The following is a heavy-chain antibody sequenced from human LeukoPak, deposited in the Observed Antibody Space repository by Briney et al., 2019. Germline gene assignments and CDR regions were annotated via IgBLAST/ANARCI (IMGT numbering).Heavy chain of an antibody. CDR3: GVGGSNFFDYALDI. V-gene: IGHV1-69*05. D-gene: IGHD2-15*01. J-gene: IGHJ3*02. Sequence: SVKVSCKASGGTFSSYAISWVRQAPGQGLEWMGGIIPIFGTANYAQKFQGRVTITTDESTSTAYMELSSLRSEDTAVYYCGVGGSNFFDYALDIWGQGTMVTVSS. CDR2: IIPIFGTA. CDR1: GGTFSSYA.